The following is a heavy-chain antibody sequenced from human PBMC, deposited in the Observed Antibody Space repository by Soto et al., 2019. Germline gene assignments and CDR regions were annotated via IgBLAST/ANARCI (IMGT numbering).Heavy chain of an antibody. D-gene: IGHD6-19*01. CDR2: IYPGDSDT. J-gene: IGHJ4*02. CDR3: ARSPSGWSSSFFDY. V-gene: IGHV5-51*01. CDR1: GYSFTRYW. Sequence: PGESLKISCRSSGYSFTRYWIGWVRQMPGKGLEWVGIIYPGDSDTRYSPSFQGQVTISADKSISTAYLQWSSLKASDTAMYYCARSPSGWSSSFFDYWGQGTLVTVSS.